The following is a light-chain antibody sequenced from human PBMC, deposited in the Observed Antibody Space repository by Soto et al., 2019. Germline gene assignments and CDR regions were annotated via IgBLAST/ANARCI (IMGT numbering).Light chain of an antibody. V-gene: IGLV2-14*01. CDR3: SSFTNTITRYA. CDR2: EVS. J-gene: IGLJ1*01. Sequence: QSARTQPASVSGSPGQSITISCTGTSSDVGGYNYVSWFQHHPGKAPKLIIYEVSYRPSGVSNRFSGSKSGDTASLTISGLQAEDEADYYCSSFTNTITRYAFGTGIRSPS. CDR1: SSDVGGYNY.